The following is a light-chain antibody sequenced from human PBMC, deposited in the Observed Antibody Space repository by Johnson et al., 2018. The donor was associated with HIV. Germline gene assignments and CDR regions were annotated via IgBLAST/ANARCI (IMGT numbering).Light chain of an antibody. V-gene: IGLV1-51*01. Sequence: SVLTQPPSVSAAPGQKVTISCSGSSSNIGGHYVSWYQHLPGTAPKLLIYDNNKRPSGLPDRFSGSKSGTSATLGITGLQTGDEADYYCGTWDSSLTAYVFANGTKVTVL. CDR2: DNN. CDR3: GTWDSSLTAYV. J-gene: IGLJ1*01. CDR1: SSNIGGHY.